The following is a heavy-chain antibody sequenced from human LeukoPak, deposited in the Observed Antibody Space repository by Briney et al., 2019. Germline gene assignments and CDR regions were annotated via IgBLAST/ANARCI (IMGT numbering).Heavy chain of an antibody. CDR1: GFTFSSYA. CDR3: VKDMGLLWFGELFGYDY. CDR2: ISSNGGST. J-gene: IGHJ4*02. V-gene: IGHV3-64*03. Sequence: GGSLRLSCSASGFTFSSYAMHWVRQAPGKGLEYVSAISSNGGSTYYADSVKGRFTISRDNSKNTLYLQMSSLRAEDTAMYYCVKDMGLLWFGELFGYDYWGQGTLVTVSS. D-gene: IGHD3-10*01.